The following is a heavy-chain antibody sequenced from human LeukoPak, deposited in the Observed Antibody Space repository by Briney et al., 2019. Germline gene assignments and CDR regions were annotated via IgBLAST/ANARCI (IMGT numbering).Heavy chain of an antibody. Sequence: GGSLRLSCAASAYTFSTYWMHWVRQAPGKGLVWVSRINSDGSSTRYADSVKGRFTISRDNTKNTLYLQMNSLRAEDTAVYYCVREDSVNFPDAFDIWGQGTMVTVSS. V-gene: IGHV3-74*01. CDR3: VREDSVNFPDAFDI. J-gene: IGHJ3*02. CDR2: INSDGSST. D-gene: IGHD5/OR15-5a*01. CDR1: AYTFSTYW.